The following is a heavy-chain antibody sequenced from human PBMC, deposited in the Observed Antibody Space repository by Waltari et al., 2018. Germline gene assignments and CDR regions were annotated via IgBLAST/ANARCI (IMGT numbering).Heavy chain of an antibody. CDR2: IIPIPGIT. J-gene: IGHJ4*02. D-gene: IGHD2-2*01. V-gene: IGHV1-69*10. CDR3: AREGYCSSTSCTFDY. CDR1: GGTFSSYA. Sequence: QVQLVQSGAEVKKPGSSVKVSCKASGGTFSSYAISWVRQAPGQGLEWMGGIIPIPGITNYAQKFQGRVTITADKSTSTAYMELSSLRSEDTAVYYCAREGYCSSTSCTFDYWGQGTLVTVSS.